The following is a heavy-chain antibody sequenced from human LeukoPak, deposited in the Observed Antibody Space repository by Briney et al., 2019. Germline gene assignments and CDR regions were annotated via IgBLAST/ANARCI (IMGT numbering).Heavy chain of an antibody. D-gene: IGHD4-17*01. Sequence: PGGSLRLSCAASGFTFTDSYMTWVRQAPGKGLEWVSAISGSGDSTYYADSVKGRFTISRDNSKNTLYLQMNSLRAEDTAVYYCAKDNGDYVWGQGTLVTVSS. CDR1: GFTFTDSY. CDR2: ISGSGDST. J-gene: IGHJ4*02. V-gene: IGHV3-23*01. CDR3: AKDNGDYV.